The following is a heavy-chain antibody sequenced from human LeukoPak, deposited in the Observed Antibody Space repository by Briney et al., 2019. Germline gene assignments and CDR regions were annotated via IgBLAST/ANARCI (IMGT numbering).Heavy chain of an antibody. Sequence: GSLRLSCAASGFTVSSNYMSWVRQAPGKGLEWIGYIYYSGSTNYNPSLKSRVTMSVDMSKNQFSLRLNSVTAADTAVYYCARESYSSPTEFDYWGQGTQVTVSS. CDR2: IYYSGST. J-gene: IGHJ4*02. CDR3: ARESYSSPTEFDY. V-gene: IGHV4-59*02. D-gene: IGHD6-13*01. CDR1: GFTVSSNY.